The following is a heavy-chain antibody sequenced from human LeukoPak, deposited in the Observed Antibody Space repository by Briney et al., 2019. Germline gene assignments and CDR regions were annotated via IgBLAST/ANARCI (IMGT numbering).Heavy chain of an antibody. J-gene: IGHJ5*02. Sequence: ASVKVSCKASGGTFSSYAISWVRQAPGQGLEWMGGIIPIFGTANYAQKFQGRVTITADESTSTAYMELSSLRSEDTAVYYCAIMGDFCSGHRHNWFDPWGQGTLVTVSS. CDR2: IIPIFGTA. V-gene: IGHV1-69*13. CDR1: GGTFSSYA. CDR3: AIMGDFCSGHRHNWFDP. D-gene: IGHD3-3*01.